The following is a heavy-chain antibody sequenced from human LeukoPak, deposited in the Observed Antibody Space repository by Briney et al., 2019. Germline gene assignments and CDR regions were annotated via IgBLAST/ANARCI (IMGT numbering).Heavy chain of an antibody. CDR2: IYPGDSDT. CDR1: GYSFTSYW. J-gene: IGHJ3*02. D-gene: IGHD3-22*01. V-gene: IGHV5-51*01. CDR3: ARRYDSSRPEGAFDI. Sequence: GESLKISCKGSGYSFTSYWIGWVRQMPGKGLEWMGIIYPGDSDTRYSPSFQGQVTISADKSISTAYLQWSSLKASDTAMYYCARRYDSSRPEGAFDIWGQGTMVTVSS.